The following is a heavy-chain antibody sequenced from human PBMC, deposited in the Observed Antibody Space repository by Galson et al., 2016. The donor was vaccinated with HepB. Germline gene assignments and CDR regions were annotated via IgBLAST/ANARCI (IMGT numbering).Heavy chain of an antibody. V-gene: IGHV4-39*01. Sequence: SETLSLTCTVSGGSIRSGSYYWGWIRQSPGRGLEWIGTFYFGANTYYNPSLKSRVTISVDTSKNQFSLRVTSVTAEDTAIYYCASKGKEWLVHGYFDYWGQGTLATVSS. D-gene: IGHD6-19*01. CDR2: FYFGANT. CDR3: ASKGKEWLVHGYFDY. J-gene: IGHJ4*02. CDR1: GGSIRSGSYY.